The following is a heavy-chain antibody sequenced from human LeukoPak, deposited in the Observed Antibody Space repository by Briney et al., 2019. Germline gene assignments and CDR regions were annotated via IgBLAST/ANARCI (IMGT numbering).Heavy chain of an antibody. Sequence: SETLSLTCSVSGGFISSHFWSWIRQPPGKGLEWIGHFSDSGSTNYNPSLKSRVTISVDTSKNQFSLKLSSVTAADTAVYYCARAIGSPAFDPWGQGTLVTVSS. J-gene: IGHJ5*02. D-gene: IGHD6-13*01. V-gene: IGHV4-59*11. CDR1: GGFISSHF. CDR3: ARAIGSPAFDP. CDR2: FSDSGST.